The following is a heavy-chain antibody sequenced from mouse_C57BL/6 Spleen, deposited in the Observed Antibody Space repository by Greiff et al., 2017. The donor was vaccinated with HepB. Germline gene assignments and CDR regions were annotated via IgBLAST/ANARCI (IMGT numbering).Heavy chain of an antibody. CDR3: ARPPNWDYFDY. CDR1: GYTFTSYT. D-gene: IGHD4-1*01. CDR2: INPSSGYT. V-gene: IGHV1-4*01. J-gene: IGHJ2*01. Sequence: VQLHQSGAELARPGASVKMSCKASGYTFTSYTMHWVKQRPGQGLEWIGYINPSSGYTKYNQKFKDKATLTADKSSSTAYMQLSSLTSEDSAVYYCARPPNWDYFDYWGQGTTLTVSS.